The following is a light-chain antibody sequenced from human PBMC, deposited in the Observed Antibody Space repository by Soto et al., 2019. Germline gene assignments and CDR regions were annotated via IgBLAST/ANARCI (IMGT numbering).Light chain of an antibody. CDR2: TAS. Sequence: DIQLTQSPSFLSASVGDRVTITCRASQGISRYFAWYQQKPGKAPTLLISTASTLQSGVPSRFSGSGSGTEFTLTISSLQPEDFATYYCQQLNNYPRTFGQGTKVEIK. CDR3: QQLNNYPRT. CDR1: QGISRY. V-gene: IGKV1-9*01. J-gene: IGKJ1*01.